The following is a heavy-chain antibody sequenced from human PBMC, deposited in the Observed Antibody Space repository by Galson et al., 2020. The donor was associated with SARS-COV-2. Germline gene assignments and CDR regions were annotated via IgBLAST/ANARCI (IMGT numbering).Heavy chain of an antibody. CDR3: ARVWERGFSYGNWFDP. D-gene: IGHD5-18*01. CDR1: GYTFTNYD. V-gene: IGHV1-8*01. Sequence: ASAKVSCKASGYTFTNYDINWVRQATGEGLEWMGWMNPKSGNTGYVQKFQGRVTMTRDTSTSTAYMELSSLRSEDTAVYYCARVWERGFSYGNWFDPWGQGTLVTVSS. CDR2: MNPKSGNT. J-gene: IGHJ5*02.